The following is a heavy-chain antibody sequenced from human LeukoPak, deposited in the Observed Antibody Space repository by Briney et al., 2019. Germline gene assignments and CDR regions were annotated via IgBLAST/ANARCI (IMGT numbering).Heavy chain of an antibody. CDR1: GFTFSSNS. Sequence: GGSLRLSCAASGFTFSSNSMNGFRKAPGKGLEWVSYISTTSSTIYYADSVKGRFTISRHNAKNSLYLKMNSLRAEDTTVYYCARDRDWVFDYWGQGTLVTVSS. V-gene: IGHV3-48*01. J-gene: IGHJ4*02. CDR2: ISTTSSTI. D-gene: IGHD2-21*02. CDR3: ARDRDWVFDY.